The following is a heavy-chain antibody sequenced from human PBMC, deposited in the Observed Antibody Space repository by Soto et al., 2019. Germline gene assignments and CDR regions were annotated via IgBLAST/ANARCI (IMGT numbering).Heavy chain of an antibody. CDR2: ISGSGAAT. D-gene: IGHD2-21*02. V-gene: IGHV3-23*01. Sequence: GGSLRLSCAAAGFPFRTHAMTWVRQTPAKGLEWISTISGSGAATYYADSVRGRFTISRDNTENTLFLQMNSLRAEDSAMYFCTKRRRGAWAHDFFDVWGQGTQVTV. J-gene: IGHJ3*01. CDR1: GFPFRTHA. CDR3: TKRRRGAWAHDFFDV.